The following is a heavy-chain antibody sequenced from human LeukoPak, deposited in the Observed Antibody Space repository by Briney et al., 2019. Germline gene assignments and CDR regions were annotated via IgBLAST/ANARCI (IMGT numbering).Heavy chain of an antibody. D-gene: IGHD6-19*01. Sequence: SETLSLTCTVSGGSISSYYWSWIRQPPGKGLEWIGYIYYSGSTNYNPSLKSRVTISVDTSKNQFSLKLSSVTAADTAVYYCARGSGVYSSGWYGFDYWGQGTLVTVSS. CDR1: GGSISSYY. CDR2: IYYSGST. J-gene: IGHJ4*02. CDR3: ARGSGVYSSGWYGFDY. V-gene: IGHV4-59*01.